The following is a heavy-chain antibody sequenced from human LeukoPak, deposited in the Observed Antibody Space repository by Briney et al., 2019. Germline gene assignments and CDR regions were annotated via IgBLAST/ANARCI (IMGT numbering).Heavy chain of an antibody. J-gene: IGHJ4*02. CDR3: AEDGGTTVTSTFDY. CDR2: ISGSGGST. D-gene: IGHD4-17*01. CDR1: GFTFSSYA. V-gene: IGHV3-23*01. Sequence: GGSLRVSCAASGFTFSSYAMSWVRQAPGKGLEWVSAISGSGGSTYYADSVKGRFTISRDNSKNTLYLQMNSLRAEDTAVYYCAEDGGTTVTSTFDYWGQGTLVTVSS.